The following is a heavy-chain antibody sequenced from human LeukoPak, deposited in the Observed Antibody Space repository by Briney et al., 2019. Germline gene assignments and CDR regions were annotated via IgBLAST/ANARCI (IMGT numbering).Heavy chain of an antibody. D-gene: IGHD1-26*01. V-gene: IGHV3-74*03. CDR2: IGSDGGST. CDR1: GFTFSGYW. CDR3: ARGGSGNFYY. J-gene: IGHJ4*02. Sequence: GGSLRLSCTASGFTFSGYWMNWVRQAPGKGLVWVSRIGSDGGSTTYADSVKGRFTISIDNAKNTLYLQMTSLRAEDTAVYYCARGGSGNFYYWGQGTLVTVSS.